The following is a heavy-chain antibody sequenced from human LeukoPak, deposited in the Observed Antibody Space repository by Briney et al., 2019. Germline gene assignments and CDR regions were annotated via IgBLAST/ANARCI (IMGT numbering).Heavy chain of an antibody. CDR1: GFTFSSYW. D-gene: IGHD6-13*01. CDR3: ARQSPGIAAAGTYPLGY. CDR2: INSDGSST. V-gene: IGHV3-74*01. J-gene: IGHJ4*02. Sequence: PGGSLRLSCAASGFTFSSYWMHWVRHAPGKGLVWVSRINSDGSSTSYADSVKGRFTISRDNAKNTLYLQMNSLRAEDTAVYYCARQSPGIAAAGTYPLGYWGQGTLVTVSS.